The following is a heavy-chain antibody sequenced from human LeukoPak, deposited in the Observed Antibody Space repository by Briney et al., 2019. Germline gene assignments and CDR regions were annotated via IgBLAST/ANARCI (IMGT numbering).Heavy chain of an antibody. CDR2: INARGDT. D-gene: IGHD2-2*01. Sequence: PSETLSLTCAVYGWSFNDYYWNWIRQPQGTGLEWIGEINARGDTNYNPSLKSRFTISVDTSKKQFSLRLTSMIAADTALYYCARGQVPAARGYNWFDPWGQGTLVTVSS. V-gene: IGHV4-34*01. CDR1: GWSFNDYY. CDR3: ARGQVPAARGYNWFDP. J-gene: IGHJ5*02.